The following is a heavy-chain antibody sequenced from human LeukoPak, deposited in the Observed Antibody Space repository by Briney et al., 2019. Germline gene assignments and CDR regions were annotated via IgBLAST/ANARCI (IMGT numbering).Heavy chain of an antibody. CDR1: GFTFSSYA. V-gene: IGHV3-23*01. CDR3: ANVEEAAAGTGKDY. J-gene: IGHJ4*02. Sequence: GGSLRLSCAASGFTFSSYAMSWVRQAPGKGLEWVSAISGSGGSTYYADSVKGRFTISRDNSKNTLYLQMNSLRAEDTAVYYCANVEEAAAGTGKDYWGQGTLVTVSS. CDR2: ISGSGGST. D-gene: IGHD6-13*01.